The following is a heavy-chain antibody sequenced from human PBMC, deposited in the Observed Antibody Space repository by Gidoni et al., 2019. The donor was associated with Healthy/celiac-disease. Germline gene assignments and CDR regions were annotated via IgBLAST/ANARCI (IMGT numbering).Heavy chain of an antibody. CDR2: ISGSGGRT. Sequence: EVQLLESGGGLVQPGGSLRLSCAASGFTFSSYAMSWVRQAPGKGLEWVSAISGSGGRTYYADSVKGRFTISRDNSKNTLYLQMNSLRAEDTAVYYCANLAYCGGDCLNYYYYMDVWGKGTTVTVSS. D-gene: IGHD2-21*01. CDR3: ANLAYCGGDCLNYYYYMDV. V-gene: IGHV3-23*01. J-gene: IGHJ6*03. CDR1: GFTFSSYA.